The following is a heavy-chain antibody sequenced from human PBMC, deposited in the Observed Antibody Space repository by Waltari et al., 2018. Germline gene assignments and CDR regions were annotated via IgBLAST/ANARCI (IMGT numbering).Heavy chain of an antibody. CDR1: GYSFTSYW. D-gene: IGHD6-6*01. J-gene: IGHJ4*02. V-gene: IGHV5-51*01. CDR2: TDPCDSDT. CDR3: AAGQQLVRFDY. Sequence: EVQLVQSGAEVKKPGESLKISCKGSGYSFTSYWIGWVRQRPGKGLGWMGITDPCDSDTRYSPSFQGQATISADKSISTAYLQWSSLKASDTAMYYCAAGQQLVRFDYWGQGTLVTVSS.